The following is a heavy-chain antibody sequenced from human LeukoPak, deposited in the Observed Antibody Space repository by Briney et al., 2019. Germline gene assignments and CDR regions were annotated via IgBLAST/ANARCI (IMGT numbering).Heavy chain of an antibody. J-gene: IGHJ4*02. V-gene: IGHV3-7*04. D-gene: IGHD3-10*01. CDR3: ARANDYKFDY. CDR1: GFTFSDYW. CDR2: LKQDGSEK. Sequence: GGSLRLSCAASGFTFSDYWMSWVRQAPGKGLEWVANLKQDGSEKYYVDSVKGRFTISRDNAKNSLHLQMSTLRAEDTAVYYCARANDYKFDYWGQGTLVTVSS.